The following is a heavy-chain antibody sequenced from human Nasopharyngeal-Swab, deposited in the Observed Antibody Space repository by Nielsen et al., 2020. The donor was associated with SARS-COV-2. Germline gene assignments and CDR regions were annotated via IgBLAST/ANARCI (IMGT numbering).Heavy chain of an antibody. CDR1: GFTFSSYA. CDR2: ISYDGSKK. CDR3: ARDQGSSWYTYYYYYGMDV. J-gene: IGHJ6*02. Sequence: GESLKISCAASGFTFSSYAMHWVRQAPGKGLEWVAVISYDGSKKYYADSVKGRFTISRDNSKNTLYLKMNSLRAEDTAVYYCARDQGSSWYTYYYYYGMDVWGQGTTVTVSS. D-gene: IGHD6-13*01. V-gene: IGHV3-30-3*01.